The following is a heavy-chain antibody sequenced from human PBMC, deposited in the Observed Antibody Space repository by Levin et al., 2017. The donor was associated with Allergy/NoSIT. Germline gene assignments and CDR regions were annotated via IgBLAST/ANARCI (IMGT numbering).Heavy chain of an antibody. CDR1: GFTFDDYA. CDR3: AKGYSSGWLDADYYYGMDV. Sequence: GGSLRLSCAASGFTFDDYAMHWVRQAPGKGLEWVSGISWNSGSIGYADSVKGRFTISRDNAKNSLYLQMNSLRAEDTALYYCAKGYSSGWLDADYYYGMDVWGQGTTVTVSS. CDR2: ISWNSGSI. V-gene: IGHV3-9*01. J-gene: IGHJ6*02. D-gene: IGHD6-19*01.